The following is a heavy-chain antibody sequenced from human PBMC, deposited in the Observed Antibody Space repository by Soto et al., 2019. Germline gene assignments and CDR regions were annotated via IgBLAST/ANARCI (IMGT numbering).Heavy chain of an antibody. D-gene: IGHD2-2*01. V-gene: IGHV3-74*01. J-gene: IGHJ4*02. CDR3: ARDMYHSFDY. Sequence: VGSLRLSCAASGFACSSSWMHWVRQAPGKGLVWVSRISGDGSTTNYAGSVKGRFTISRDNAKNTLYLQVNSLRAEDTAVYYCARDMYHSFDYWGQGTLVTVAS. CDR2: ISGDGSTT. CDR1: GFACSSSW.